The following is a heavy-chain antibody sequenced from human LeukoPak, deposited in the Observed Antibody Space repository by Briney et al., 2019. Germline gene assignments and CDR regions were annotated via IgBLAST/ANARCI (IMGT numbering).Heavy chain of an antibody. CDR1: GGSISSGDYY. Sequence: SQTLSLTCAVSGGSISSGDYYSSWIRQPPGKGLEWIGYIYYSGSTYYNPSLNSRVTLSVDTSKNQFSLKLSSVTAADTAVYYCARAERNAFDIWGQGTMVTVSS. J-gene: IGHJ3*02. CDR3: ARAERNAFDI. CDR2: IYYSGST. D-gene: IGHD1-1*01. V-gene: IGHV4-30-4*08.